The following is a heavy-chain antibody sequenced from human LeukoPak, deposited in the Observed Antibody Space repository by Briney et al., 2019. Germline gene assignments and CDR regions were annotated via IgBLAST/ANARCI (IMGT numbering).Heavy chain of an antibody. CDR1: GFTFSSYW. V-gene: IGHV3-7*01. CDR2: IKQDGSEK. D-gene: IGHD6-13*01. CDR3: ARDLFDYSSSWYLGY. J-gene: IGHJ4*02. Sequence: GGSLRLSCAASGFTFSSYWMSWVRQAPGKGPEWVANIKQDGSEKYYVDSVKGRFTISRDNAKNSLYLQMNSLRAEDTAVYYCARDLFDYSSSWYLGYWGQGTLVTVSS.